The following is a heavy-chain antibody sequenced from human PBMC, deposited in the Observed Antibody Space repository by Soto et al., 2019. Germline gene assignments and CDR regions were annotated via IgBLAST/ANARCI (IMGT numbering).Heavy chain of an antibody. J-gene: IGHJ4*02. CDR2: IYYSGST. Sequence: QVQLQESGPGLVKPSETLSLTCTVSGGSISSYYWSWIRQPPGKGLEWIGYIYYSGSTNYNPSPKSRVTISVDTSKNQFSLKLSSVTAADTAVYYCARRYGVYFDYWGQGTLVTVSS. D-gene: IGHD4-17*01. CDR3: ARRYGVYFDY. CDR1: GGSISSYY. V-gene: IGHV4-59*08.